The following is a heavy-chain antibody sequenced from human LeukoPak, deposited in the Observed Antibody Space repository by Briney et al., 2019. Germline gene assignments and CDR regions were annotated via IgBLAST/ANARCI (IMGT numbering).Heavy chain of an antibody. J-gene: IGHJ6*03. CDR3: ARGEYSSSWYSSYCYYYMDI. CDR2: IIPIFGTA. Sequence: SVKVSCKASGYIFTSYGISWVRQAPGQGLEWMGGIIPIFGTANYAQKFQGRVTITTDGSTSTAYMELSSLRSEDTAVYYCARGEYSSSWYSSYCYYYMDIWGKGTTVTVSS. V-gene: IGHV1-69*05. D-gene: IGHD6-13*01. CDR1: GYIFTSYG.